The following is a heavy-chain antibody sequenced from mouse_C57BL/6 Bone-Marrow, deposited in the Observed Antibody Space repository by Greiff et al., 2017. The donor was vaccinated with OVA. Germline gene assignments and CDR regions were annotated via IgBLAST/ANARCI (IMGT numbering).Heavy chain of an antibody. D-gene: IGHD2-4*01. J-gene: IGHJ2*01. CDR1: GYTFTSYW. Sequence: VQLQQPGAELVMPGASVKLSCKASGYTFTSYWMHWVKQRPGQGLEWIGEIDPSDSYTNYNQKLKGKSTLTVDKSSSTAYIQLRSLTSEDSSVYYCAREYYDYGGYFDYWGQGTTLTVSS. CDR3: AREYYDYGGYFDY. V-gene: IGHV1-69*01. CDR2: IDPSDSYT.